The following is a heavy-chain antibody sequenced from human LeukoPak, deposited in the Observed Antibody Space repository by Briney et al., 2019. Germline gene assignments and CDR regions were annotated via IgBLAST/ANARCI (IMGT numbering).Heavy chain of an antibody. V-gene: IGHV4-34*01. Sequence: SETLSLTCAVYGGSFSGYYWSWIRQPPGKGLEWIGEINHSGSTNYNSSLKSRVTISVDTSKNQFSLKLSSVTAADTAVYYCARVGPYCSSTSCYVTKAYYFDYWGQGTLVTVSS. CDR2: INHSGST. CDR1: GGSFSGYY. D-gene: IGHD2-2*01. CDR3: ARVGPYCSSTSCYVTKAYYFDY. J-gene: IGHJ4*02.